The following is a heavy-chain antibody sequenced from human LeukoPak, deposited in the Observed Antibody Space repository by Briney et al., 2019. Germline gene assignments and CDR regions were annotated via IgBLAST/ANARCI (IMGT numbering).Heavy chain of an antibody. V-gene: IGHV4-4*09. D-gene: IGHD5-12*01. J-gene: IGHJ6*02. CDR3: ARRLNLRLGWDV. CDR2: IFTSDDT. Sequence: SETLSLTCTVSGGSISNYFWSWVRQPPGKRLEWIANIFTSDDTNYNPSLKGRVTISLDTSKNQFSLRMSSVTAADTAVYYCARRLNLRLGWDVWGQGTTVTVSS. CDR1: GGSISNYF.